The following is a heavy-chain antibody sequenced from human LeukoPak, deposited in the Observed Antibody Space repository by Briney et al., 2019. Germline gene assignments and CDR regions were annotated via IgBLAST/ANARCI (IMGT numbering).Heavy chain of an antibody. D-gene: IGHD2-15*01. V-gene: IGHV3-23*01. CDR2: ISGSGGST. Sequence: PSETLSLTCAVYGGSFSGYYWSWVRQAPGKGLEWVSAISGSGGSTYYADSVKGRFTISRDDAKNTLYLQMNSLRAEDTAVYYCVRGGESTWSWGQGTLVTVSS. J-gene: IGHJ5*02. CDR3: VRGGESTWS. CDR1: GGSFSGYY.